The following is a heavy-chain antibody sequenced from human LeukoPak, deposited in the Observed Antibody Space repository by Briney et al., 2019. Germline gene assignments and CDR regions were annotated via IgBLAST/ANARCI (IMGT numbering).Heavy chain of an antibody. V-gene: IGHV3-33*08. CDR3: ARGIASGGCFDY. J-gene: IGHJ4*02. Sequence: GGSLRLSCAASGFTVSSNYMSWVRQAPGKGLEWVAVIWYDGSNKYYADSVKGRFTISRDNSKNTLYLQMNSLRAEDTAVYYCARGIASGGCFDYWGQGTLVTVSS. D-gene: IGHD3-16*01. CDR1: GFTVSSNY. CDR2: IWYDGSNK.